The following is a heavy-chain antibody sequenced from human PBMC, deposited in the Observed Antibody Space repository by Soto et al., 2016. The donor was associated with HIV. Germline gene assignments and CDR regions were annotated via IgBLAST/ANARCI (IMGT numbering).Heavy chain of an antibody. Sequence: QVHLQESGPGLVKPSQTLSLTCAVSGYSISSGYYWGWIRQPPGKGLEWIGSISHSGGTYYNPSLKRRVTLSVDTSKNHFSLKLSSVTAADTAMFYCARVAGLTGERCDRWGQGTLVTVSS. CDR3: ARVAGLTGERCDR. D-gene: IGHD7-27*01. CDR2: ISHSGGT. J-gene: IGHJ5*02. CDR1: GYSISSGYY. V-gene: IGHV4-38-2*01.